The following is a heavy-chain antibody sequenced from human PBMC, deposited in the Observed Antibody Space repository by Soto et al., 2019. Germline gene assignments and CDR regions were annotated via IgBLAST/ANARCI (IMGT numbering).Heavy chain of an antibody. J-gene: IGHJ4*02. CDR3: ATEMGATQGPFDN. V-gene: IGHV3-23*01. CDR2: LSNTGRRT. D-gene: IGHD1-26*01. CDR1: VFPFGANA. Sequence: GGSLRLSCVVSVFPFGANAMSWVRQAPGKGLEWVSGLSNTGRRTSYADSVKGRFNISRDNSENTVYLQMNSLRVEDTTVYYCATEMGATQGPFDNWGQGTLVTVSS.